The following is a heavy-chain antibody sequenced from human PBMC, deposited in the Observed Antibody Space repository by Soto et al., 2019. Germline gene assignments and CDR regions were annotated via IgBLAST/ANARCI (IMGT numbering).Heavy chain of an antibody. CDR1: GYTFTGYY. CDR3: ARDSSGYHEYFQH. CDR2: INPNSGGT. D-gene: IGHD3-22*01. V-gene: IGHV1-2*04. J-gene: IGHJ1*01. Sequence: ASVKVSCKASGYTFTGYYMHWVRPAPGQGLEWMGWINPNSGGTNYAQKFQGWVTMTRDTSISTAYMELSRLRSDDTAMYYCARDSSGYHEYFQHWGQGTLVTVSS.